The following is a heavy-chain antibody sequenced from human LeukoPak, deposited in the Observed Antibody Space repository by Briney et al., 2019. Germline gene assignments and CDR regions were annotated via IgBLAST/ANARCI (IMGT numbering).Heavy chain of an antibody. J-gene: IGHJ4*02. CDR1: GFTFSSYA. CDR3: ARAASRDGYKFDY. V-gene: IGHV3-30-3*01. CDR2: ISYDGSNK. Sequence: GGSLGLSCAASGFTFSSYAMHWVRQAPGKGLEWVAVISYDGSNKYYADSVKGRFTISRDNSKNTLYLQMNSLRAEDTAVYYCARAASRDGYKFDYWGQGTLVTVSS. D-gene: IGHD5-24*01.